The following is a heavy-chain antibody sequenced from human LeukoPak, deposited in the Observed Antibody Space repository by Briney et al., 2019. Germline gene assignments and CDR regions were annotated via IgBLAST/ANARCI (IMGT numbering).Heavy chain of an antibody. CDR3: ARGLRIAVAGSGTLGY. V-gene: IGHV1-8*01. CDR1: GYTFTSYD. CDR2: MNPNSGNT. J-gene: IGHJ4*02. D-gene: IGHD6-19*01. Sequence: GASVKVSCKAPGYTFTSYDINWVRQATGQGLEWMGWMNPNSGNTGYAQKFQGRVTMTRNTSISTAYMELSSLRSEDTAVYYCARGLRIAVAGSGTLGYWGQGTLVTVSS.